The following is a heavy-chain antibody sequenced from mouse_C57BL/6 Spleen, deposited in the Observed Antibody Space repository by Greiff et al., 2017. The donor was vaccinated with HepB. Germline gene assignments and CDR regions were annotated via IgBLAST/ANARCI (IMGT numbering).Heavy chain of an antibody. CDR2: IDPSDSYT. CDR3: ARGKTAQAKFAD. CDR1: GYTFTSYW. V-gene: IGHV1-59*01. Sequence: QVQLQQPGAELVRPGTSVKLSCKASGYTFTSYWMHWVKQRPGQGLEWIGVIDPSDSYTNYNQKFKGKATLTVDTSSSTAYMQLSSLTSEDSAVYYCARGKTAQAKFADWGQGTLVTVSA. D-gene: IGHD3-2*02. J-gene: IGHJ3*01.